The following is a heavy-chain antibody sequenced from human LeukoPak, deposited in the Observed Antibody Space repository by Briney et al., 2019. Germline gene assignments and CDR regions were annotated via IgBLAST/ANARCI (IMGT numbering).Heavy chain of an antibody. D-gene: IGHD3-3*01. CDR2: IRQDGSEK. CDR3: ARENVDYDFWSGYPNWFDP. Sequence: GGSLRLSCAVSGFTFTSYWMSWVRQAPGKGLEWVANIRQDGSEKYYVDSVKGRFSISRDNAKKSLYLQMNSLRADDTALYYCARENVDYDFWSGYPNWFDPWGQGTLVTVSS. CDR1: GFTFTSYW. J-gene: IGHJ5*02. V-gene: IGHV3-7*05.